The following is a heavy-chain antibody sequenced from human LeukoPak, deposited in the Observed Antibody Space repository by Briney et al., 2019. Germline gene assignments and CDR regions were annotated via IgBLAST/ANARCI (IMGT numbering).Heavy chain of an antibody. CDR2: ISWNSGSI. D-gene: IGHD3-22*01. CDR3: AKDRYYDSSGSFDY. CDR1: GFTFDDYA. V-gene: IGHV3-9*01. Sequence: GGSLRLSCAASGFTFDDYAMHWGRQAPGKGLEWVSGISWNSGSIGYADSVKGRFTISRDNAKNSLYLQMNSLRAEDTALYYCAKDRYYDSSGSFDYWGQGTLVTVSS. J-gene: IGHJ4*02.